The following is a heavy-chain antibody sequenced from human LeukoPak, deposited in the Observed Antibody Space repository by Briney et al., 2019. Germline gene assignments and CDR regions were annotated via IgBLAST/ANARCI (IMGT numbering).Heavy chain of an antibody. CDR3: ARDLLYYYDSSGYYYYGMDV. CDR2: ILYDGSNK. Sequence: TGGSLTLSCAASGFTLSSYGMHWVRHPPDKGMEWVAVILYDGSNKYYADSVKGRFTISRDNSKNPLYLQVNGLRAEDTAVYYFARDLLYYYDSSGYYYYGMDVWGRGTTVSVSS. D-gene: IGHD3-22*01. V-gene: IGHV3-30*19. CDR1: GFTLSSYG. J-gene: IGHJ6*02.